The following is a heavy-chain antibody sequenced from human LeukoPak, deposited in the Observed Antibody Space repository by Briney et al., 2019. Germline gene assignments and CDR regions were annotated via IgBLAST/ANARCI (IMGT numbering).Heavy chain of an antibody. CDR1: GFTFSSYA. CDR3: AKRADDIVVVVAATYFDY. Sequence: GGSVRLSCSASGFTFSSYAMSWVRQAPGRGLEWVSAISGSGGSTYYADSVKGRFTISTDNSKNTLYLQMNSLRAEDTAVYYCAKRADDIVVVVAATYFDYWGQGTLVTVSS. V-gene: IGHV3-23*01. J-gene: IGHJ4*02. D-gene: IGHD2-15*01. CDR2: ISGSGGST.